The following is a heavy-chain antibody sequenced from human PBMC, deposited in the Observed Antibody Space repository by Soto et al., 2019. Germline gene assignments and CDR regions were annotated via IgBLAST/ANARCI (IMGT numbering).Heavy chain of an antibody. CDR1: GGTFSNYA. V-gene: IGHV1-69*13. CDR3: ARGGYGDYDAFDI. J-gene: IGHJ3*02. CDR2: IIPIFGTA. Sequence: GASVKVSCKASGGTFSNYAISWVRQAPGQGLEWMGGIIPIFGTANYAQKFQGRVTITADESTSTAYMELSSLRSEDTAVYYCARGGYGDYDAFDIWGQGTMVTVSS. D-gene: IGHD4-17*01.